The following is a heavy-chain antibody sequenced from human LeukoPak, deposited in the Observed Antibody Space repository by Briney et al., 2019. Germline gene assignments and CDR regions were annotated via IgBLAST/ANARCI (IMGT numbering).Heavy chain of an antibody. J-gene: IGHJ5*02. CDR1: GFLFSSYG. CDR2: IQYDGSNQ. CDR3: ARTEGCSSTSCYWSWFDP. Sequence: GGSLRLSCAASGFLFSSYGMHWVRQAPGKGLEWVAFIQYDGSNQYYADSVKGRFTISRDNSKNTLYLQMNSLRAEDSAVYYCARTEGCSSTSCYWSWFDPWGQGTLVTVSS. D-gene: IGHD2-2*01. V-gene: IGHV3-30*02.